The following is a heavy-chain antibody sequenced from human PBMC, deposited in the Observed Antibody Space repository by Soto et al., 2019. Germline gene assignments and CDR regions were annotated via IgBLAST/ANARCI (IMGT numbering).Heavy chain of an antibody. CDR3: AKERSSLLMSWFDP. CDR1: GFTFSSYA. Sequence: GGSLRLSCGASGFTFSSYAMTWVRQAPGKGLEWVSTITSSSSTIYYADSVKGRFTISRDNAKNSLYLQMNSLRAEDTAVYYCAKERSSLLMSWFDPSGQGTLVTVSS. J-gene: IGHJ5*02. V-gene: IGHV3-23*01. D-gene: IGHD3-16*01. CDR2: ITSSSSTI.